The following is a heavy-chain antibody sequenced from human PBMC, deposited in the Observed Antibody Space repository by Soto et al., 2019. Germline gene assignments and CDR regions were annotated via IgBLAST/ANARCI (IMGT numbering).Heavy chain of an antibody. CDR1: GGTFSSYT. D-gene: IGHD5-12*01. CDR3: ARGNHRWLQLWYFDL. CDR2: IIPILGTA. Sequence: QVQLVQSGAEVKKPGSSVTVSCKASGGTFSSYTISWVRQAPGQGLEWMGGIIPILGTANYAQKFQGRVTXTXXXSXXTAYMELSSLRSEDTAVYYCARGNHRWLQLWYFDLWGRGTLVTVSS. J-gene: IGHJ2*01. V-gene: IGHV1-69*16.